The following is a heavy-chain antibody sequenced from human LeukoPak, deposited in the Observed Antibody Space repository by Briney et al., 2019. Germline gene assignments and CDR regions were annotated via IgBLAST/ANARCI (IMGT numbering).Heavy chain of an antibody. J-gene: IGHJ4*02. Sequence: LETLSLTCTVSGGSVSSGSYYWSWSRQPPGKGLEWIGYIYYSGSTNYNPSLKSRVTISVDTSKNQFSLKLSSVTAADTAVYYCARSGYSSGWYSIDYWGQGTLVTVSS. CDR2: IYYSGST. CDR1: GGSVSSGSYY. V-gene: IGHV4-61*01. CDR3: ARSGYSSGWYSIDY. D-gene: IGHD6-19*01.